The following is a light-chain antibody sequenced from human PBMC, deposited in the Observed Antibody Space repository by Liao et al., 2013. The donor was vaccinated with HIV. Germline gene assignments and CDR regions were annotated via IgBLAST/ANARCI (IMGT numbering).Light chain of an antibody. Sequence: SYELTQPPSVSVAPGETASITCGGDNLGDKSVHWYQQKAGLAPVLVLFYDSVRPSGIPERFSGSNSGNTATLTISGTQPTDEADYYCQAWDRNTAIFGGGTKLTVL. CDR2: YDS. J-gene: IGLJ2*01. CDR3: QAWDRNTAI. CDR1: NLGDKS. V-gene: IGLV3-1*01.